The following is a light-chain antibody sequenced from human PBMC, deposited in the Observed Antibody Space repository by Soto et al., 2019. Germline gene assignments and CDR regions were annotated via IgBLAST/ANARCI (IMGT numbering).Light chain of an antibody. J-gene: IGKJ2*01. V-gene: IGKV3-20*01. Sequence: EIVLTQSPGTLSLSPGERATLSCRASQSVSSNYLAWYQQKPGQAPRLLIYGASSRATGIPDRFSGSGSGTDFNLTISRLEPEDFAVYYCQQYGSSPHTFGQGTKLEIK. CDR3: QQYGSSPHT. CDR2: GAS. CDR1: QSVSSNY.